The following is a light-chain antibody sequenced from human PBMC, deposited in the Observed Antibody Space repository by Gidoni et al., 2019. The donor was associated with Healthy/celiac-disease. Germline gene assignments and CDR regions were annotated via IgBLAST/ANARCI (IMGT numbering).Light chain of an antibody. V-gene: IGKV1-39*01. Sequence: EIQMTQSPSSLSASGGDRVTITCRARQSISSYLNWYQQKPGKAPKLLIYAASSLQSGVPSRFSGSGSGTDFTLTISSLQPEDFATYYCQQSYSTPLTFGGGTQVEIK. J-gene: IGKJ4*01. CDR2: AAS. CDR3: QQSYSTPLT. CDR1: QSISSY.